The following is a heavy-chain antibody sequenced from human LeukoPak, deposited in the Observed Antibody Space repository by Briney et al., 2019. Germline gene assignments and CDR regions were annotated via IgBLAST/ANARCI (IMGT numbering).Heavy chain of an antibody. V-gene: IGHV1-18*01. J-gene: IGHJ4*02. CDR3: ARDGGPGRYCSGGSCYWDY. Sequence: ASVQVSCKASGYTFTSYGISWVRQAPGQGLEWMGWISAYNGNTNYAQKLQGRVTMTTDTSTSTAYMELRSLRSDDTAVYYCARDGGPGRYCSGGSCYWDYWGQGTLVTVSS. CDR2: ISAYNGNT. D-gene: IGHD2-15*01. CDR1: GYTFTSYG.